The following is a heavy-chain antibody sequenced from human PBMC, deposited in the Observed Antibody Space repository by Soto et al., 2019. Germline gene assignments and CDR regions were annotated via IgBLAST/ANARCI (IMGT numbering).Heavy chain of an antibody. CDR2: LSAYNGDT. CDR3: AGGGVGVMVRGVANLFAP. V-gene: IGHV1-18*01. J-gene: IGHJ5*02. CDR1: GYTFTNYG. Sequence: QVQLVQSGAEVQKPGASVKVSCRASGYTFTNYGVTWVRQAPGQGLEWMGWLSAYNGDTNYAQKLQGRVNMTTDSSTTTEAMELRSLGADDTAVYGCAGGGVGVMVRGVANLFAPWGHGPILTVSS. D-gene: IGHD3-10*01.